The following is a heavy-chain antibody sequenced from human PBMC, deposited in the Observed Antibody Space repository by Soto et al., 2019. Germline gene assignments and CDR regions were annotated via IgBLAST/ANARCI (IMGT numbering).Heavy chain of an antibody. CDR1: GYTFTSYG. J-gene: IGHJ4*02. Sequence: QVQLGQSGTEVKKPGASVKVSCKASGYTFTSYGIRWVRQAPGQGLEWMGWIRAYNGNTNYAQKLQGRVTMTTDTSTSAAYMALRSLRSDDTAVYDCARDAPPEDCWGQGTLVTFSS. CDR2: IRAYNGNT. CDR3: ARDAPPEDC. V-gene: IGHV1-18*01.